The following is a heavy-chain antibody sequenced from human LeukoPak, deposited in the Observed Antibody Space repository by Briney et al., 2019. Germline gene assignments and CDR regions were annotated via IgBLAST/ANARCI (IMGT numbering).Heavy chain of an antibody. CDR2: IWYDGSNK. J-gene: IGHJ3*02. D-gene: IGHD2-15*01. V-gene: IGHV3-33*06. Sequence: PGRSLRLSCAGSGFTFSSYGMHWVRQAPGKGLEWVAVIWYDGSNKYYADSVKGRFTISRDNSKNTLYLQMNSLRAEDTAVYYCAKDRYCSGGSCYYDAFDIWGQGTMVTVSS. CDR1: GFTFSSYG. CDR3: AKDRYCSGGSCYYDAFDI.